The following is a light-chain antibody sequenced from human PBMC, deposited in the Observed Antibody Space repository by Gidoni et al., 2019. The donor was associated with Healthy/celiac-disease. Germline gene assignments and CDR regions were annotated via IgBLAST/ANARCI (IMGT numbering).Light chain of an antibody. CDR3: QQLNSYPLT. CDR2: AAS. J-gene: IGKJ5*01. CDR1: QGISSY. V-gene: IGKV1-9*01. Sequence: IQLTQSPSSLSASVGDRVTITCRASQGISSYLAWYQQKPGKAPKLLIYAASTLQSGVPSRFSGSGSGTDFTLTISSRQPEDFATYYCQQLNSYPLTFXQXTRLEIK.